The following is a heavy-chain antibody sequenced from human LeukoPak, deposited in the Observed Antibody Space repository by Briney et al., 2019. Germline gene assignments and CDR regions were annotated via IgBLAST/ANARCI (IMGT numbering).Heavy chain of an antibody. Sequence: PSETLSPTCTVSGGSISSYYWSWIRQPPGKGLEWIGYIYYTGSTKYNASLKSRVTISVDTSKNQFSLKVSSVTAADTAVYYCARLRPSIGAAGTFDYWGQGTLVTVSS. CDR3: ARLRPSIGAAGTFDY. J-gene: IGHJ4*02. D-gene: IGHD6-13*01. V-gene: IGHV4-59*08. CDR2: IYYTGST. CDR1: GGSISSYY.